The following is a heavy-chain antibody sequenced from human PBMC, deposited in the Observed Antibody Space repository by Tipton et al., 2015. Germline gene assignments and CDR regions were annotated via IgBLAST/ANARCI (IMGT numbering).Heavy chain of an antibody. Sequence: TLSLTCAVAGYSISSGFYWGWIRQPPGKDLEWIASIYESGTTYYNPSLKSRVIISVDTAKNQFSLKLSSVTAADTAVYCCASPSLPHDRGDYYFQSWGQGSLVTVSS. V-gene: IGHV4-38-2*01. J-gene: IGHJ4*02. CDR2: IYESGTT. CDR1: GYSISSGFY. D-gene: IGHD2-21*02. CDR3: ASPSLPHDRGDYYFQS.